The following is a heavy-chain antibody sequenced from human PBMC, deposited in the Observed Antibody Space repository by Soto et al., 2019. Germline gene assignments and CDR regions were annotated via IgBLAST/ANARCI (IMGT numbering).Heavy chain of an antibody. Sequence: QVQLVESGGGVVQPGRSLRLSCAASGFTFSSYAMHWVRQAPGKGLEWVAVISYDGSNKYYADSVKGRFTISRDNSKNTLYLQMNSLRAEDTAVYYCARDPSRYGDYGLDYWGQGTLVTVSS. CDR1: GFTFSSYA. V-gene: IGHV3-30-3*01. D-gene: IGHD4-17*01. CDR3: ARDPSRYGDYGLDY. J-gene: IGHJ4*02. CDR2: ISYDGSNK.